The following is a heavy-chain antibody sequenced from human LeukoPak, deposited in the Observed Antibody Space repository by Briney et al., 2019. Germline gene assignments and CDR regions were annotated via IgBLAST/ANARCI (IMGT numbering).Heavy chain of an antibody. Sequence: KTGGSLRLSCAASGFTFSSYSMNWVCQAPGKGLEWVSSISSSSSYIYYADSVKGRFTISRDNAKNSLYLQMNSLRAEDTAVYYCAGDSSGYFDAFDIWGQGTMVTVSS. J-gene: IGHJ3*02. V-gene: IGHV3-21*01. CDR3: AGDSSGYFDAFDI. CDR1: GFTFSSYS. D-gene: IGHD3-22*01. CDR2: ISSSSSYI.